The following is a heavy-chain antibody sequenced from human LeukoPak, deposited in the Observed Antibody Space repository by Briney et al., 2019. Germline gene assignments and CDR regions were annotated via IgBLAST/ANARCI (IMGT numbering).Heavy chain of an antibody. V-gene: IGHV1-2*02. J-gene: IGHJ4*02. CDR2: INPNSGGT. CDR3: ARLKFVAVPNYFDY. D-gene: IGHD2-21*01. CDR1: GYTFTGYY. Sequence: ASVKVSCKASGYTFTGYYMHWVRQAPGQGLEWMGWINPNSGGTNYAQKFQGRVTMTRDTSISTAYMELSRLRSDDTAVYYCARLKFVAVPNYFDYWGQGTLVTVSS.